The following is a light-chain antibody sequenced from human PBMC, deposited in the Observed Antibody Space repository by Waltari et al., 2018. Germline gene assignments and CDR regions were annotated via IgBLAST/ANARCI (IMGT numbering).Light chain of an antibody. J-gene: IGLJ2*01. Sequence: QQSPGKAPNLMIYDVSKRHSGVANRFSGSKSGNTASLTISGLQAEDEADYYCSSYTTSSTLGFGGGTKLTVL. V-gene: IGLV2-14*03. CDR2: DVS. CDR3: SSYTTSSTLG.